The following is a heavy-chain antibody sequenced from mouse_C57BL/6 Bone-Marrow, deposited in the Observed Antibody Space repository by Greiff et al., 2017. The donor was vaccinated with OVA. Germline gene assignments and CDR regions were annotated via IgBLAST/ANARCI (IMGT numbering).Heavy chain of an antibody. Sequence: EVQLVESGPELVKPGASVKMSCKASGYTFTDYNMHWVKQSHGKSLEWIGYINPNNGGTSYNQKFKGKATLTVNKSSSTAYMELRSLTSEDSAVYYCAIYYDYDVGGYWGQGTTLTVSS. CDR1: GYTFTDYN. D-gene: IGHD2-4*01. CDR2: INPNNGGT. CDR3: AIYYDYDVGGY. V-gene: IGHV1-22*01. J-gene: IGHJ2*01.